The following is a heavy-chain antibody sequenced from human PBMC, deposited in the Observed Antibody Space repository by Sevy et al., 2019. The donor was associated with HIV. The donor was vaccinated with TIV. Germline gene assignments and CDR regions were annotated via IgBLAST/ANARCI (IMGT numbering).Heavy chain of an antibody. Sequence: SETLSLTCAVYGGSFSGYYWSWIRQPPGKGLEWIGEINHSGSTNYNPSLKSRVTISVDTSKNQFSLKLSSVTAADTAVYYCARDSLTVMWGYYYYGMDVWGQGTTVTVSS. D-gene: IGHD3-9*01. CDR3: ARDSLTVMWGYYYYGMDV. J-gene: IGHJ6*02. CDR2: INHSGST. CDR1: GGSFSGYY. V-gene: IGHV4-34*01.